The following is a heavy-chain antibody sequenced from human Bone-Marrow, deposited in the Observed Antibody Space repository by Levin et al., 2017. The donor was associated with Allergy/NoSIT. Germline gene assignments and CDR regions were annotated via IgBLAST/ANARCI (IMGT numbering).Heavy chain of an antibody. J-gene: IGHJ3*01. D-gene: IGHD6-13*01. CDR2: FYYSGST. V-gene: IGHV4-59*01. CDR3: AREAPFTSSWQVAFDF. CDR1: GVSITNYY. Sequence: SETLSLTCAVSGVSITNYYWNWIRQSPGKGLEWIGHFYYSGSTDYNPSLESRVAISVDTSTNVLSLTLSSMTTSDTAVYYCAREAPFTSSWQVAFDFWGQGTVVTVSS.